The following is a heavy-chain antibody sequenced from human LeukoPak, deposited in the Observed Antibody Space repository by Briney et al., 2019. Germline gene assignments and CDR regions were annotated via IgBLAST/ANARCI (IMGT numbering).Heavy chain of an antibody. J-gene: IGHJ4*02. D-gene: IGHD3-16*01. CDR3: ARDNDSRDPPHFDY. V-gene: IGHV1-2*02. CDR2: INPNTGGT. CDR1: GDTFSGNY. Sequence: ASVKVSCKTSGDTFSGNYFHWVRQAPGQGLEWMGWINPNTGGTFYAQKFQGRVTMTRDTSISTAYMELSRLRSEDTAVYYCARDNDSRDPPHFDYWGQGTLVTVSS.